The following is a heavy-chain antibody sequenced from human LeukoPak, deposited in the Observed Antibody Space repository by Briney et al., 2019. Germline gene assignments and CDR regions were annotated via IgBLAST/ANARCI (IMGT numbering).Heavy chain of an antibody. V-gene: IGHV3-33*08. CDR3: ARGRGYDSGTYNYAFSDY. CDR2: IWYDGTNK. CDR1: GFTFSSYA. D-gene: IGHD3-22*01. J-gene: IGHJ4*02. Sequence: GGSLRLSCAASGFTFSSYAMSWVRQAPGKGLEWVAVIWYDGTNKYYADSVKGRFTISRDNSKNTLYLQMNSLRAEDTAVYYCARGRGYDSGTYNYAFSDYWGQGTLVTVSS.